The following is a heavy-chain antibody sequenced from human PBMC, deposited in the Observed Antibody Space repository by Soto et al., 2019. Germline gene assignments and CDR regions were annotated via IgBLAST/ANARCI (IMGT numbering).Heavy chain of an antibody. Sequence: PSETLSLTCAVYGGSFSGYYWSWIRQPPGKGLEWIGEINHSGSTNYNPSLKSRVTISVDTSKNQFSLKLSSVTAADTAVYYCTRMGIAVAGTHYRAQRTLVTVSS. CDR3: TRMGIAVAGTHY. D-gene: IGHD6-19*01. V-gene: IGHV4-34*01. CDR2: INHSGST. CDR1: GGSFSGYY. J-gene: IGHJ4*02.